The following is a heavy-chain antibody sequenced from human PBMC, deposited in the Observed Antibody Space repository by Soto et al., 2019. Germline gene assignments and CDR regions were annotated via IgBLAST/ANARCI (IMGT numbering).Heavy chain of an antibody. CDR2: IKSKTDGGTT. Sequence: EVQLVESGGGLVKPGGSLRLSCAASGFTFSNAWMSWIRQAPGKGLEWVGRIKSKTDGGTTDYAAPVKGRFTISRDDSKNTLYLQMNSLKTEDTAVYYCTTGRKHYDILTGYYNTDAFDIWGQGTMVTVSS. V-gene: IGHV3-15*01. CDR3: TTGRKHYDILTGYYNTDAFDI. D-gene: IGHD3-9*01. CDR1: GFTFSNAW. J-gene: IGHJ3*02.